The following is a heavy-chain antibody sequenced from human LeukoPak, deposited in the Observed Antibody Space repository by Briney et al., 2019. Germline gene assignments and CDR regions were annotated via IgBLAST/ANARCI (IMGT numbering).Heavy chain of an antibody. CDR3: ARLTVTTRSFDY. Sequence: ASVKVSCKASGYTFTSYAMHWVRQAPGQRLEWMEWINAGNGNTKYSQKFQGRVTTTRDTSASTAYMELSSLRSEDTAVYYCARLTVTTRSFDYGGQGTLVTVSS. CDR2: INAGNGNT. D-gene: IGHD4-17*01. CDR1: GYTFTSYA. V-gene: IGHV1-3*01. J-gene: IGHJ4*02.